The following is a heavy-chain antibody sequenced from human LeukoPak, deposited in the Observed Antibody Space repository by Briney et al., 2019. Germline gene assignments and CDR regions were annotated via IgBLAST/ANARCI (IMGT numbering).Heavy chain of an antibody. CDR2: IYHSGST. V-gene: IGHV4-4*02. CDR3: ARAYYDILTGYYPFDY. Sequence: PSGTLSLTCAVSGGSISSSNWWSWVRQPPGKGLEWIGEIYHSGSTYYNPSLKSRVTISVDTSKNQFSLKLSSVTAADTAVYYCARAYYDILTGYYPFDYWGQGTLVTVSS. CDR1: GGSISSSNW. J-gene: IGHJ4*02. D-gene: IGHD3-9*01.